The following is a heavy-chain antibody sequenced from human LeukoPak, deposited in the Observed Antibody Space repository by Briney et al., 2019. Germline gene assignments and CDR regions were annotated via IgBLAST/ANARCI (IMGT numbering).Heavy chain of an antibody. Sequence: PSETLSLTCTVSGGSISSYYWSWIRQPPGKGLEWIGYIYYSGSTNYNPSLKSRVTKSVDTSKNQFSLKLSSVAAADTAVYYCARAVHGYPNWFDPWGQGTLVTVSS. D-gene: IGHD6-13*01. CDR1: GGSISSYY. V-gene: IGHV4-59*01. CDR3: ARAVHGYPNWFDP. CDR2: IYYSGST. J-gene: IGHJ5*02.